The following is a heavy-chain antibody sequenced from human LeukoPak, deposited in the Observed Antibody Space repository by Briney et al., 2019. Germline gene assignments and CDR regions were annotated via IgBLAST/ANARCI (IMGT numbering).Heavy chain of an antibody. CDR3: ARFETCQCDDVFDI. Sequence: PGRSLRLSCAASGFTFSSYGMHWVRQAPGQGLEWVSSITSSSSSTYYADSVKGRFTISRDNAKNSLYLQTNILRAEDTAVYFCARFETCQCDDVFDIWGQGTMVTVSS. CDR1: GFTFSSYG. V-gene: IGHV3-21*01. D-gene: IGHD3-9*01. CDR2: ITSSSSST. J-gene: IGHJ3*02.